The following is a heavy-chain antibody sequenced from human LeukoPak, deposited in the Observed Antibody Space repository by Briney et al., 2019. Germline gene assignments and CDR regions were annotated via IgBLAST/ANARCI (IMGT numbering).Heavy chain of an antibody. CDR2: INHSGST. D-gene: IGHD5-12*01. CDR3: ARGQRWLRSLNMDV. J-gene: IGHJ6*03. Sequence: SETLSLTCVVSGYSISNDYYWSWIRQPPGKGLEWIGEINHSGSTNYNPSLKSRVTISVDTSKNQFSLKLSSVTAADTAVYYCARGQRWLRSLNMDVWGKGTTVTVSS. V-gene: IGHV4-34*01. CDR1: GYSISNDYY.